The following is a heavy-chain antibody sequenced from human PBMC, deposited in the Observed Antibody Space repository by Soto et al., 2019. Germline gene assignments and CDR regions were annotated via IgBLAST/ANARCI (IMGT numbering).Heavy chain of an antibody. CDR3: ARDGGIQLWADY. CDR2: ISSSSSYI. CDR1: GFTFSSYE. J-gene: IGHJ4*02. Sequence: EVQLVESGGGLVQPGGSLRLSCAASGFTFSSYEMNWVRQAPGKGLEWVSYISSSSSYIYYADSVKGRFTISRDNAKNSLYLQMNSLRAEDTAVYYCARDGGIQLWADYWGQGTLVTVSS. D-gene: IGHD5-18*01. V-gene: IGHV3-48*03.